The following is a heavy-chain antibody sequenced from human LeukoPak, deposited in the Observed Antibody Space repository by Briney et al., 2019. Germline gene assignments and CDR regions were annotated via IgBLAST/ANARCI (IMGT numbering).Heavy chain of an antibody. J-gene: IGHJ4*02. Sequence: GRSLRLSCAASGFTFSSYAMHWVRQAPGKGLEWVAVIALDAYREYHADSVKGRFTISGDNSKNTLYLQMNSLRAEDTAVYYCARDFSGASRIDYWGQGTLVTVSS. CDR1: GFTFSSYA. D-gene: IGHD4/OR15-4a*01. V-gene: IGHV3-30-3*01. CDR3: ARDFSGASRIDY. CDR2: IALDAYRE.